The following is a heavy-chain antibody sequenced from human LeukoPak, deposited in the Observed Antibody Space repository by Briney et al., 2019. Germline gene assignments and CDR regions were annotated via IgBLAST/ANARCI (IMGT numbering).Heavy chain of an antibody. CDR3: AKDLSETIAADWFDP. CDR1: GFTFSGYW. V-gene: IGHV3-7*03. CDR2: IKHDGSEK. J-gene: IGHJ5*02. Sequence: PGGSLRLSCAASGFTFSGYWMTWVRQAPGKGLEWVANIKHDGSEKYYVDSVKGRFTISRDNAKNSLYLQMNSLRAEDTAVYYCAKDLSETIAADWFDPWAQGILVTVSS. D-gene: IGHD6-13*01.